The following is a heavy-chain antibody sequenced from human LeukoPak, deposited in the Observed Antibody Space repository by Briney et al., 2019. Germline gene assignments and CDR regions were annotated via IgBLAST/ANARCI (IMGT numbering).Heavy chain of an antibody. CDR1: GFTVSSNY. J-gene: IGHJ4*02. V-gene: IGHV3-53*04. CDR3: SYSGSYYGGRADY. Sequence: GGSLRLSCAASGFTVSSNYMSWVRQAPGKGLEWVSVIYSGGSTYYADSVKCRFTISRHNSKNTLYLQMNSLRAEDTAVYYCSYSGSYYGGRADYWGQGTLVTVSS. D-gene: IGHD1-26*01. CDR2: IYSGGST.